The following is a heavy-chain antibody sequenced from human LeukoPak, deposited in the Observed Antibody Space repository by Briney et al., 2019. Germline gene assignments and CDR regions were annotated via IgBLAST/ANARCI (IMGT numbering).Heavy chain of an antibody. D-gene: IGHD3-22*01. CDR3: TREDYDSSGYYLDY. J-gene: IGHJ4*02. V-gene: IGHV3-49*03. CDR1: GFTFDDYA. Sequence: GGSLRLSCTASGFTFDDYAMSWFRQAPGKGLEWVGFIRSKAYGGTTEYAASVKGRFTISRDDSKSIAYLQMNSLKTEDTAVYYCTREDYDSSGYYLDYWGQGTLVTVSS. CDR2: IRSKAYGGTT.